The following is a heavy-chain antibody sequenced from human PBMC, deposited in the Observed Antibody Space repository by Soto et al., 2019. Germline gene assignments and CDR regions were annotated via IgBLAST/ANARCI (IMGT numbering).Heavy chain of an antibody. V-gene: IGHV5-10-1*01. Sequence: GESLKISCKGSGYSFTSYWISWVRQMPGKGLEWMGRIDPSDSYTNYSPSFQGHVTISADKSISTAYLQWSSLKASDTAMYYCARQPYYYDSSVYYLGLSGNDVWGQGTTVTVPS. J-gene: IGHJ6*02. CDR2: IDPSDSYT. CDR3: ARQPYYYDSSVYYLGLSGNDV. D-gene: IGHD3-22*01. CDR1: GYSFTSYW.